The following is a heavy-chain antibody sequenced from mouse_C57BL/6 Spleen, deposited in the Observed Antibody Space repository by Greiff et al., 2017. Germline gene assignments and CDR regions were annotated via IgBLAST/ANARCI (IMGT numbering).Heavy chain of an antibody. Sequence: VKLQESGAELVKPGASVKISCKASGYAFSSYWMNWVKQRPGKGLEWIGQIYPGDGDTNYNGKFKGKATLTADKSSSTAYMQLSSLTSEDSAVYFCARDYHSNGGLAYWGQGTLVTVSA. CDR1: GYAFSSYW. J-gene: IGHJ3*01. CDR2: IYPGDGDT. V-gene: IGHV1-80*01. D-gene: IGHD2-5*01. CDR3: ARDYHSNGGLAY.